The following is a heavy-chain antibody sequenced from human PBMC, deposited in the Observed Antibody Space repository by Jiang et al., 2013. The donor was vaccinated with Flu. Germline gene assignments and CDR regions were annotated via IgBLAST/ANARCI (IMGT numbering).Heavy chain of an antibody. Sequence: QTLSLTCAISGDSVSSNGANWNWIRQSPSRGLEWLGRTYYRSKWYNDYAVSVKSRITINPDTSKNQFSLQLNSVTPEDTAVYYCARDRPYVSQWLTPDNWFDPWGQGTLVTVSS. D-gene: IGHD6-19*01. J-gene: IGHJ5*02. V-gene: IGHV6-1*01. CDR1: GDSVSSNGAN. CDR3: ARDRPYVSQWLTPDNWFDP. CDR2: TYYRSKWYN.